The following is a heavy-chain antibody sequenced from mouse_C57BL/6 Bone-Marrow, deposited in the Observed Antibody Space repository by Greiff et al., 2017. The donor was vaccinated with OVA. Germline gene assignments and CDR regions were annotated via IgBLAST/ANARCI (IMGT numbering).Heavy chain of an antibody. Sequence: VQLQQSGTVLARPGASVKISCKASGYSFTSYYIHWVKQRPGQGLEWIGWIYPGSGNTKYNEKFKGKATLTADTSSSTAYMQLSSLTSEDSAVYYCARSSNYGYWGQGTTLTVSS. CDR2: IYPGSGNT. CDR3: ARSSNYGY. D-gene: IGHD2-5*01. CDR1: GYSFTSYY. J-gene: IGHJ2*01. V-gene: IGHV1-66*01.